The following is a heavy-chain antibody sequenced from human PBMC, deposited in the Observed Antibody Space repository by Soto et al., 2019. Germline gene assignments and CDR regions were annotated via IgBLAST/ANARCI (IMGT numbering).Heavy chain of an antibody. CDR3: EKGHTGGSCYSGLDC. D-gene: IGHD2-15*01. V-gene: IGHV3-23*01. CDR2: ISGSGDTT. J-gene: IGHJ4*02. Sequence: GGSLRLSCAASGFTFSSCAITWVRQAPGKGLEWVLAISGSGDTTYYADSVKGRFTISRDTSKNTVYLQMNSLRVDDTAVYYCEKGHTGGSCYSGLDCWGQGTLVTVYS. CDR1: GFTFSSCA.